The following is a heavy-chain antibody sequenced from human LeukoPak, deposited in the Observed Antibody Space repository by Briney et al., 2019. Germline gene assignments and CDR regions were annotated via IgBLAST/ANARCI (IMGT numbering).Heavy chain of an antibody. CDR2: IIPIFGTA. V-gene: IGHV1-69*13. CDR3: ASSVAGTVDY. Sequence: ASLKFSCTASGGTFSSYAISWVRQAPGQGLEWMGGIIPIFGTANYAQKFQGRVTITADESTSTAYMELSSLRSEDTAVYSCASSVAGTVDYWGQGTLVTVSS. D-gene: IGHD6-19*01. J-gene: IGHJ4*02. CDR1: GGTFSSYA.